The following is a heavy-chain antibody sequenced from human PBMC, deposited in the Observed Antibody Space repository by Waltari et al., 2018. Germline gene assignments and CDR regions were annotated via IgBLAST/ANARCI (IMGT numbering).Heavy chain of an antibody. V-gene: IGHV3-74*01. CDR1: GFTFSSHW. D-gene: IGHD4-17*01. CDR3: SRDLQHGDFGRGRDY. Sequence: EVQLEESGGGLVQPGGSLRLSCAASGFTFSSHWMHWVRQGPGKGLVWVSRTNGDGSSTSYADSVKGRFTISRDNAKNTLYLQMNSLRAEDTAVYYCSRDLQHGDFGRGRDYWGQGTLVTVSS. J-gene: IGHJ4*02. CDR2: TNGDGSST.